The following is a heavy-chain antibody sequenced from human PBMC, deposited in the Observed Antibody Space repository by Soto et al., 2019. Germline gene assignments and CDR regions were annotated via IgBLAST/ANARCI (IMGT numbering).Heavy chain of an antibody. J-gene: IGHJ6*02. CDR1: GFTFSSYA. CDR2: ISSDGRDK. V-gene: IGHV3-30*04. D-gene: IGHD3-22*01. CDR3: ARFYYDSSGYLPSPYYYYYGMDV. Sequence: GGSLRLSCAASGFTFSSYAMHWVRQAPGKGLEWVAVISSDGRDKHDADSVKGRFTISRDNSKNTLYLQVNSLRPEDTAVYYCARFYYDSSGYLPSPYYYYYGMDVWGQGTTVTVS.